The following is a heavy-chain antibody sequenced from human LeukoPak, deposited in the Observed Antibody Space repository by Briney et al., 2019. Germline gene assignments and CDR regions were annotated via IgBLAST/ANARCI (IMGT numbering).Heavy chain of an antibody. J-gene: IGHJ4*02. CDR1: GLSFSDYW. CDR2: INQDGSEG. Sequence: PGGSLRLSCAASGLSFSDYWMDWVRQSPGKGMEWVGNINQDGSEGYYADSVKGRFTISRDNAKNALYLQMNKLRAEDTAVYYGSRSLDYWGEGALVTVSS. CDR3: SRSLDY. V-gene: IGHV3-7*01.